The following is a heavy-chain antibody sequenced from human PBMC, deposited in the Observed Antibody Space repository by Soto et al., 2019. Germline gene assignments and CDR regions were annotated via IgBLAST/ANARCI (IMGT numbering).Heavy chain of an antibody. CDR1: GGSISSSSYY. D-gene: IGHD3-22*01. CDR3: ARHLTSHSSGYYFDY. V-gene: IGHV4-39*01. CDR2: IYYSGST. Sequence: SETLSLTCTVSGGSISSSSYYWGWIRQPPGKGLEWIGSIYYSGSTYYNPPLKSRVTISVDTSKNQFSLKLSSVTAADTAVYYCARHLTSHSSGYYFDYWGQGTLVTVSS. J-gene: IGHJ4*02.